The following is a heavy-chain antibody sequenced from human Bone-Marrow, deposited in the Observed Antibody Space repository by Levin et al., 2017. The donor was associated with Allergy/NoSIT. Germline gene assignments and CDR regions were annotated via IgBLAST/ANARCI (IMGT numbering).Heavy chain of an antibody. CDR1: GFTFSGCA. V-gene: IGHV3-73*01. J-gene: IGHJ4*02. CDR3: TREAVTDYYFDF. D-gene: IGHD4-11*01. Sequence: GESLKISCAASGFTFSGCAIHWVRQAPGKGLEWVGRIRDKVNSYATAYGASVKGRFTISRDDSENTAFLQMNSLKAEDTAVYYCTREAVTDYYFDFWGQGTLVTVSS. CDR2: IRDKVNSYAT.